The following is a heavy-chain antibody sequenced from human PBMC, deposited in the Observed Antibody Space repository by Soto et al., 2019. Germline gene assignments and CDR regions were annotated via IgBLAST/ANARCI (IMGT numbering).Heavy chain of an antibody. V-gene: IGHV3-15*07. J-gene: IGHJ4*02. D-gene: IGHD3-22*01. Sequence: PGGSLRLSCAASGFTFGNAWMNWVRQAPGKGLEWVGRIKSKTDGGTTDYAAPVKGRFTISRDDSKNTLYLQMNSLKTEDTAVYYCTTVEASHSGYPYADFDYWGQVTLVTVSS. CDR3: TTVEASHSGYPYADFDY. CDR2: IKSKTDGGTT. CDR1: GFTFGNAW.